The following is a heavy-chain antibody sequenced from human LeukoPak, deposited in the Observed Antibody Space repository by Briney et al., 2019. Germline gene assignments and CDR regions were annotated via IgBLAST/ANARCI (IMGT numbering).Heavy chain of an antibody. CDR3: ARVGSIAAAGTPDY. Sequence: KPGGSLRLSCAASGFTFSDYYMSWILQAPGKGLEWVSYISSSGSHTMYADSVKGRFTISRDNAKNSLSLQVNSLRVDDTAVYYCARVGSIAAAGTPDYWGQGTLVTVSS. J-gene: IGHJ4*02. CDR1: GFTFSDYY. CDR2: ISSSGSHT. D-gene: IGHD6-13*01. V-gene: IGHV3-11*06.